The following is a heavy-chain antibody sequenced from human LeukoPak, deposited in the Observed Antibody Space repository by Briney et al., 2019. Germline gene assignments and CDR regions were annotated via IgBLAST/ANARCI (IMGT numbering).Heavy chain of an antibody. V-gene: IGHV3-23*01. CDR3: AKTMGAIDHDY. CDR1: GFTFSGFS. D-gene: IGHD1-26*01. Sequence: GGYLRLYCAASGFTFSGFSMTWVRQAPGKGLEWVSTVTNSGGRTYYADYVKGRLTNSRDNSKNTLYLQMNSLRADDTAVYFCAKTMGAIDHDYWGQGTLVTVSS. J-gene: IGHJ4*02. CDR2: VTNSGGRT.